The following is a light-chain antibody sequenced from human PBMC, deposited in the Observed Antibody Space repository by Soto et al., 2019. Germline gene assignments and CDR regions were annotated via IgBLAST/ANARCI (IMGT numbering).Light chain of an antibody. CDR3: CSYAGSSTVV. V-gene: IGLV2-23*02. Sequence: QSALTQPASVSGSPGPSITISCTGTSSDVGSYNLVSWYQQHPGKAPKLMIYEVSKRPSGVSNRFSGSKSGNTASLTISGRQAEDEADYYCCSYAGSSTVVFGGGTKLPVL. CDR2: EVS. CDR1: SSDVGSYNL. J-gene: IGLJ2*01.